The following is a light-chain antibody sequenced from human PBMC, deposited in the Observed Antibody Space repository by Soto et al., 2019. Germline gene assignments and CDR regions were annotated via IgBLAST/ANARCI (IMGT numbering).Light chain of an antibody. J-gene: IGKJ3*01. Sequence: EIVMTQSPATLSVSPGERATLSCRASQSVSRNLAWYRQKPGQAPRLLIYGASTRATGTPARFSGSGSGTEFTLTISSLQSEDFAVYYCQQRSSWPFTFGPGTKVDIK. V-gene: IGKV3-15*01. CDR1: QSVSRN. CDR2: GAS. CDR3: QQRSSWPFT.